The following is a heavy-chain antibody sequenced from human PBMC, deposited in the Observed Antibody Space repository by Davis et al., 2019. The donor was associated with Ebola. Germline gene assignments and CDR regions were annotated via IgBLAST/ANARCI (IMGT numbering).Heavy chain of an antibody. CDR2: IIPIFGTA. CDR3: ARAQGYYYGSGSYCLDY. J-gene: IGHJ4*02. CDR1: GGTFSSYA. Sequence: SVKVSCKASGGTFSSYAISWVRQAPGQGLEWMGGIIPIFGTANYAQKFQGRVTITADKSTSTAYMELSSLRSEDTAVYYCARAQGYYYGSGSYCLDYWGQGTLVTVSS. V-gene: IGHV1-69*06. D-gene: IGHD3-10*01.